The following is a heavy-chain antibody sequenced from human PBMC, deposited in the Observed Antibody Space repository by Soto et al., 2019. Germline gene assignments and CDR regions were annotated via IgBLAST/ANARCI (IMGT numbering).Heavy chain of an antibody. CDR2: IKQDGSEK. V-gene: IGHV3-7*05. CDR3: AREDIVATIVDYYYGMDV. J-gene: IGHJ6*02. Sequence: GGSLRLSCAASGFTFSSYWMSWVRQAPGKGLEWVANIKQDGSEKYYVDSVKGRFTISRDNAKNSLYLQMNSLRAEDTAVYYCAREDIVATIVDYYYGMDVWGQGTTVTVSS. D-gene: IGHD5-12*01. CDR1: GFTFSSYW.